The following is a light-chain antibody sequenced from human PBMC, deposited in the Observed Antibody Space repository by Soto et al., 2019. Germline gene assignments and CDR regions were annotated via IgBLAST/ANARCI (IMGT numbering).Light chain of an antibody. CDR3: QKYNRAPPFT. CDR2: AAS. Sequence: DIQMTQSPSSLSASVGDRVTITCRASQGISYYLAWYQQKPGKVPKLLIYAASTLQSGVPSRFSGSGSGTDFTLTISSLQPEDVATYYCQKYNRAPPFTFGPGTKVDIK. CDR1: QGISYY. V-gene: IGKV1-27*01. J-gene: IGKJ3*01.